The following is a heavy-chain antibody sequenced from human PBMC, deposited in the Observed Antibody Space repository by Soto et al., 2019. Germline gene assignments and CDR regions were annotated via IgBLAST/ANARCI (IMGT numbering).Heavy chain of an antibody. CDR3: ARDEIRFSWAYGMDV. CDR2: ISYDGSNK. J-gene: IGHJ6*02. CDR1: GFTFSSYA. V-gene: IGHV3-30-3*01. D-gene: IGHD3-3*01. Sequence: QVQLVESGGGVVQPGRSLRLSCAASGFTFSSYAMHWVRQAPGKGLEWVAVISYDGSNKYYADSVKGRFTISRGNSKNTLYLQMNSLRAEDRAVYYCARDEIRFSWAYGMDVWGQGTTVTVSS.